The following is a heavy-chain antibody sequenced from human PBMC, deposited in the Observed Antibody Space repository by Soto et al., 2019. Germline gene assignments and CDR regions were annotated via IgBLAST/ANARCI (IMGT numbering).Heavy chain of an antibody. CDR1: GGSISRSNYY. CDR2: VFYSGSV. D-gene: IGHD1-1*01. V-gene: IGHV4-39*01. CDR3: SGSPWNPPSSFES. J-gene: IGHJ4*01. Sequence: SETLSLTCNVSGGSISRSNYYWGWVGQPPVEGPEWIGTVFYSGSVYYTRSLQSRVTISVDTSKNQFSLRLNSVTASDTAVYYCSGSPWNPPSSFESGGQGTLVTVSS.